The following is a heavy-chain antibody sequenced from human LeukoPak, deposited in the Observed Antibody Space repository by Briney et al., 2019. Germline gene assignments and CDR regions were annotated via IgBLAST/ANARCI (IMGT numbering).Heavy chain of an antibody. CDR3: ARDQIISVARGRYYGMDV. V-gene: IGHV3-21*01. CDR1: GFTFSSYS. CDR2: ISSSSSYI. Sequence: GGSLRLSCAASGFTFSSYSMNWVRQAPGKGLEWVSSISSSSSYIYYADSVKGRFTISRDNAKNSLYLQMNSLRAEDTAVYYCARDQIISVARGRYYGMDVWGQGTTVTVSS. D-gene: IGHD6-19*01. J-gene: IGHJ6*02.